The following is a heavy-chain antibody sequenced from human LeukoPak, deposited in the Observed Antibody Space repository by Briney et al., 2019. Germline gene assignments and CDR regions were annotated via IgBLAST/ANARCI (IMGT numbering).Heavy chain of an antibody. CDR3: AKGTAIWELQTSFAFDI. Sequence: PGGSLRLSCAASGFTFSSYAMSWVRQAPGKGLEWVSAISGSGGSTYYADSVKGRFTISRDNSKNTLYLQMNSLRAEDTAVYYCAKGTAIWELQTSFAFDIWGQGTMVTVSS. CDR1: GFTFSSYA. CDR2: ISGSGGST. J-gene: IGHJ3*02. V-gene: IGHV3-23*01. D-gene: IGHD1-26*01.